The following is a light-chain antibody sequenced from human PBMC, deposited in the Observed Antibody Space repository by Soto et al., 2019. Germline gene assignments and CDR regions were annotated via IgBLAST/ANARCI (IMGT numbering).Light chain of an antibody. CDR3: HQYGGSPGT. Sequence: EIVWTQSPGTRSLSPGERATLSCRASQSVSSNYLAWYPQRPGQAPRILIYDASSRATGVPDRFSGSGSGTDFNLTISRLETEDFAVYYCHQYGGSPGTLGQGTKLDIK. CDR2: DAS. CDR1: QSVSSNY. J-gene: IGKJ1*01. V-gene: IGKV3-20*01.